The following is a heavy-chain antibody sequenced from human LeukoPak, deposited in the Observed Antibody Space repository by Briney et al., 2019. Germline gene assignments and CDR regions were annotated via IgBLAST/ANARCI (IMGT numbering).Heavy chain of an antibody. CDR2: ISGYNGNT. D-gene: IGHD3-10*01. CDR3: ARDRSMVRGAGPYYFDY. CDR1: GYTFTSYG. V-gene: IGHV1-18*01. Sequence: ASVKVSCKASGYTFTSYGISLVRQAPGQGLEWMGWISGYNGNTNYAQKLQGRATMTTDTSTSTAHMELRSLRSDDTAVYYCARDRSMVRGAGPYYFDYWGQGTLVTVSS. J-gene: IGHJ4*02.